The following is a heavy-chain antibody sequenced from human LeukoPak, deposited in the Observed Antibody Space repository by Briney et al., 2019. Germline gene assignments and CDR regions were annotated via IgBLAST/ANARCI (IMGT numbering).Heavy chain of an antibody. CDR2: ISYDGSNK. CDR3: AKDNGYRGPSQAFDY. Sequence: PGGSLRLSCAASGFTFSSYGMHWVRQAPGKGLEWVAVISYDGSNKYYADSVKGRFTISRDNSKNTLYLQMNSLRAEDTAVYYCAKDNGYRGPSQAFDYWGQGTLVTVSS. J-gene: IGHJ4*02. D-gene: IGHD5-12*01. CDR1: GFTFSSYG. V-gene: IGHV3-30*18.